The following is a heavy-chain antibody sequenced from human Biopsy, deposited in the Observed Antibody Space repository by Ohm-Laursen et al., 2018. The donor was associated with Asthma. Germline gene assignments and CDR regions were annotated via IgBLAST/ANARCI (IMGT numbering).Heavy chain of an antibody. CDR3: ARAVDYSHYYGIDV. V-gene: IGHV1-18*01. CDR1: GYAFNSAG. Sequence: ASVKVSCKTSGYAFNSAGITWVRQAPGQGLEWMGWISVYNGNTKVAQKLQDRVTMITDTSTSTACMELRSLRSDDTAVYFCARAVDYSHYYGIDVWGQGTTVTVS. J-gene: IGHJ6*02. CDR2: ISVYNGNT. D-gene: IGHD3-10*01.